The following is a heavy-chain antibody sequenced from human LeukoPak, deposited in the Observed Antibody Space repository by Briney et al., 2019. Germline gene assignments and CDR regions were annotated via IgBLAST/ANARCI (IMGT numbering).Heavy chain of an antibody. CDR1: GGSIGSYY. CDR2: IYYSGST. V-gene: IGHV4-59*01. Sequence: PSETLSLTCTVSGGSIGSYYWSWIRQPRGKGMEWIGYIYYSGSTNYNPSLKSRVTISVDTSKNQFSLKLSSVTAADTAVYYCARDQTVVPAATRYYYYYGMDVWGQGTTVTVSS. D-gene: IGHD2-2*01. CDR3: ARDQTVVPAATRYYYYYGMDV. J-gene: IGHJ6*02.